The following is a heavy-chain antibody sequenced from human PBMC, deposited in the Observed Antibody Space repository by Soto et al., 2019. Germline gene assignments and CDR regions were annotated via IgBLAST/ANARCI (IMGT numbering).Heavy chain of an antibody. CDR1: GGTFSSYT. V-gene: IGHV1-69*02. CDR2: IIPILGIA. CDR3: ARNSVPPTVTSWFDP. J-gene: IGHJ5*02. D-gene: IGHD4-17*01. Sequence: QVQLVQSGAEVKKPGSSVKVSCKASGGTFSSYTISWVRQAPGQGLEWMGRIIPILGIANYAQKFQGRVTITADKSTRTADMELSSLRSEDTAVYYCARNSVPPTVTSWFDPWGQGTLVTVSS.